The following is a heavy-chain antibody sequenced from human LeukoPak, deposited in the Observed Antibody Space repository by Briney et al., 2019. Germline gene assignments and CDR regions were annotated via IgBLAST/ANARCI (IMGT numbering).Heavy chain of an antibody. V-gene: IGHV1-2*02. Sequence: ASVKVSCKASGYTFTGYYMHWGRQAPGQGLEWMGWINPNSGGTNYAQKFQGRVTMTRDTSISPAYMELSRLRSDDTAVYYCAREYYDSSGTVDYWGQGTLVTVSS. CDR3: AREYYDSSGTVDY. CDR1: GYTFTGYY. D-gene: IGHD3-22*01. CDR2: INPNSGGT. J-gene: IGHJ4*02.